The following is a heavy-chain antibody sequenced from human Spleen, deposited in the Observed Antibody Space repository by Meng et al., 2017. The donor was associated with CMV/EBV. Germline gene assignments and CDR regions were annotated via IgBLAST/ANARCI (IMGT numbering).Heavy chain of an antibody. Sequence: GESLKISCAASGFTFSSYSMNWVRQAPGKGLEWVSSISSSSSYIYYADSVKGRFTISRDNSKNTLYLQMNSLRAEDTAVYYCAKWGSLLTRYFDLWGRGTLVTVSS. CDR3: AKWGSLLTRYFDL. J-gene: IGHJ2*01. CDR2: ISSSSSYI. V-gene: IGHV3-21*01. CDR1: GFTFSSYS. D-gene: IGHD3-16*01.